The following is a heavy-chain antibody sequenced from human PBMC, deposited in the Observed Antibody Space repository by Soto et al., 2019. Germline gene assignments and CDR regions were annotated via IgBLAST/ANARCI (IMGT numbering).Heavy chain of an antibody. CDR3: AASSGWYYYYYGMDV. V-gene: IGHV1-58*01. CDR2: IVVGSGNT. J-gene: IGHJ6*02. D-gene: IGHD6-19*01. CDR1: GFTFTSSA. Sequence: QLQLVQSGPEVKKPGTSVKVSCKASGFTFTSSAVQWVRQARGQRLEWIGWIVVGSGNTNYAQKFQERGTMTRDRSTSTAYMELSSLRSEDTAVYYCAASSGWYYYYYGMDVWGQGTTVTVSS.